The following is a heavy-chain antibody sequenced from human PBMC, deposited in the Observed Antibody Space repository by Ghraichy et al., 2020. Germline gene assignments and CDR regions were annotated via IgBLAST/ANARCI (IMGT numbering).Heavy chain of an antibody. D-gene: IGHD6-19*01. J-gene: IGHJ4*02. Sequence: GGSLRLSCAASGFTVSSNYMSWVRQAPGKGLEWVSVIYSGGSTYYADSVKGRFTISRDNSKNTLYLQMNSLRAEDTAVYYCARGLPDPVYFTRVAGREGYFDYWGQGTLVTVSS. CDR2: IYSGGST. CDR1: GFTVSSNY. CDR3: ARGLPDPVYFTRVAGREGYFDY. V-gene: IGHV3-66*02.